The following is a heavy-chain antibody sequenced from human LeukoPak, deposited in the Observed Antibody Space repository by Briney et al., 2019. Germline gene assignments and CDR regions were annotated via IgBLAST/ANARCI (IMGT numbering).Heavy chain of an antibody. J-gene: IGHJ5*02. CDR1: GFTFSSYA. CDR2: ISGSGGST. D-gene: IGHD2-2*01. Sequence: GGSLRLSCAASGFTFSSYAMSWVRQAPGKGLEWVSAISGSGGSTYYADSVKGRFTISRDNSKNTLYLQMNSLRAEDTAVYYCAKDGARCSSTSCYVGWFDPWGQGTLVTVSS. V-gene: IGHV3-23*01. CDR3: AKDGARCSSTSCYVGWFDP.